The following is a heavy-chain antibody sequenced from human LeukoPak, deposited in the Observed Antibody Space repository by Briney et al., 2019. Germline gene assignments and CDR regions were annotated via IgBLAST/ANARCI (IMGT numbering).Heavy chain of an antibody. J-gene: IGHJ4*02. Sequence: GASVKVSCKASGYTFTDYYMHWVRQAPGQGLEWMGWIYSKSGGTNYAQKFQGRVTMTRDTSISTAYMELSSLTSDDTAVYYCARGRPGSGWSFDYWGQGTLVTVSS. CDR1: GYTFTDYY. CDR2: IYSKSGGT. D-gene: IGHD6-19*01. V-gene: IGHV1-2*02. CDR3: ARGRPGSGWSFDY.